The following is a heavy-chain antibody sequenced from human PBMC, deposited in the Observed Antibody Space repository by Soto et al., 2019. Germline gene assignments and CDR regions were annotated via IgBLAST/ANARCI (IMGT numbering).Heavy chain of an antibody. J-gene: IGHJ4*02. CDR1: GFTFSSYS. V-gene: IGHV3-21*01. Sequence: GGSLRISCAASGFTFSSYSMNWVRQAPGKGLEWVSSISGSSSYKYYADSVKGRFTISRDNAKNSLYLQMNSLKAEDTAVYYCAXDAFCSGGICYAWYFDSWGQGTLVTVSS. D-gene: IGHD2-15*01. CDR3: AXDAFCSGGICYAWYFDS. CDR2: ISGSSSYK.